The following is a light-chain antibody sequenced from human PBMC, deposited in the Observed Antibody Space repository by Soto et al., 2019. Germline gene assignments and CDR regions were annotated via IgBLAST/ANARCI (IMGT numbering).Light chain of an antibody. V-gene: IGKV1-39*01. CDR3: QQSYSTSWT. Sequence: DIQMTQSPYSLSAAVGYRVTITCRASQSISSYLNWYQQKPGKAPKLLIYAASSLQSGVPSRFSGSGSGTDFTLTISSLQPEDFATYYCQQSYSTSWTFGQGTKVDIK. CDR1: QSISSY. J-gene: IGKJ1*01. CDR2: AAS.